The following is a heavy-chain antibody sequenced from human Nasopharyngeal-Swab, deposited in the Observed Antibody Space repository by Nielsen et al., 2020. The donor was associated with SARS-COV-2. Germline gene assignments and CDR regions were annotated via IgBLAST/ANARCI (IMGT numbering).Heavy chain of an antibody. Sequence: GGSLRLSCSASGFAFSSYAMHWVRQAPGKGLEYVSAISSNGGSTYYADSVKGRFTISRDNSKNTLYLQMSSLRAEDTAVYYCVRLYDFWSGEPSWGQGTLVTVSS. D-gene: IGHD3-3*01. CDR1: GFAFSSYA. CDR3: VRLYDFWSGEPS. V-gene: IGHV3-64D*08. CDR2: ISSNGGST. J-gene: IGHJ5*02.